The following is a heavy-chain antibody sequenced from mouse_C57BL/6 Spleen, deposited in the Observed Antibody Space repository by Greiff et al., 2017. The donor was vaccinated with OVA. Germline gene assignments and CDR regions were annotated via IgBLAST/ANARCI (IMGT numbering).Heavy chain of an antibody. V-gene: IGHV1-69*01. CDR1: GYTFTSYW. CDR3: ARRDGYFVLDY. J-gene: IGHJ2*01. Sequence: VQLQQPGAELVMPGASVKLSCKASGYTFTSYWLHWVKQRPGQGLEWIGEIDPSDSYTNYNQKFKGKSTLTVDKSSSTAYMQLSSLTSEDSAVYYCARRDGYFVLDYWGQGTTLTVSS. D-gene: IGHD2-3*01. CDR2: IDPSDSYT.